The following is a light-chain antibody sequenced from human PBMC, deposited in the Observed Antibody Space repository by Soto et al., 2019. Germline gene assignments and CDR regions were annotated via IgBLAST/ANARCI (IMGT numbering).Light chain of an antibody. CDR1: GSSIGTNT. J-gene: IGLJ2*01. Sequence: QSVLTQPHSASGTPGQRVTISCSGSGSSIGTNTVNWYRQLPGTAPKLLIYGDNQRPSVVRDRFSGSKSGTSASLAISGLQSEDEADYYCAAWDGSLNNVLFGGGTKLTVL. CDR2: GDN. V-gene: IGLV1-44*01. CDR3: AAWDGSLNNVL.